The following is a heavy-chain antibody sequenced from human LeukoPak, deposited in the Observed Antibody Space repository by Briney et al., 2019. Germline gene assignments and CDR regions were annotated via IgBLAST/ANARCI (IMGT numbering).Heavy chain of an antibody. CDR2: IYPGDSDT. Sequence: GESLKISWKGSGYRFTSYWIGWVRQMPGKGLEWMGIIYPGDSDTRYSPSFQGQVTISADKSISTAYLQWSSLKASDTAMYYCARLSGYDYYYYYYMDVWGKGTTVTVSS. CDR1: GYRFTSYW. V-gene: IGHV5-51*01. D-gene: IGHD1-1*01. CDR3: ARLSGYDYYYYYYMDV. J-gene: IGHJ6*03.